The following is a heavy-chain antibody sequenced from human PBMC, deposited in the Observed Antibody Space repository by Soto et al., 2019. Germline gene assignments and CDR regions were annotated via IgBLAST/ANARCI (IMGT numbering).Heavy chain of an antibody. J-gene: IGHJ6*02. V-gene: IGHV3-21*01. Sequence: EVQLVESGGGLVKPGGSLRVSCAASGFTFSNYTMHWVRQAPGKGLEWVSAISSSSLYIYYADSVKGRFTISRDNAKNSLYLQMNSLGAEDTAVYYCARANYAFWSGYSNYFGMDVWGQGTTVTVSS. D-gene: IGHD3-3*01. CDR3: ARANYAFWSGYSNYFGMDV. CDR2: ISSSSLYI. CDR1: GFTFSNYT.